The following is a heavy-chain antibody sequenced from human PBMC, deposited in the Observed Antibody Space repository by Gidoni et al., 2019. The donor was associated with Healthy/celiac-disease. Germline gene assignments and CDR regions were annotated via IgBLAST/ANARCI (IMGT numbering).Heavy chain of an antibody. J-gene: IGHJ4*02. CDR2: IYSGGST. CDR3: ARDPFAAMYFDY. D-gene: IGHD6-25*01. V-gene: IGHV3-66*02. CDR1: GFTVSSNY. Sequence: EVQLVESGGGLVQPGGSLRLSCAASGFTVSSNYMSWVRQAPGKGLEWVSVIYSGGSTYYADSVKGRFTISRDNSKNTLYLQMNSLRAEDTAVYYCARDPFAAMYFDYWGQGTLVTVSS.